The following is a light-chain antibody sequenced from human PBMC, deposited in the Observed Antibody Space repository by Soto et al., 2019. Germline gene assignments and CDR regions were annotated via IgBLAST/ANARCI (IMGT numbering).Light chain of an antibody. Sequence: DIVMTQSPLSLPVTPGESSSISCRSSQSVSTSYLAWYQQKPGQAPRLLIYGISKRATDIPDRFSGSGSGTEFTLTISSLQPEDFATYYCQQHGQWPITFGQGTRLEIK. J-gene: IGKJ5*01. CDR1: QSVSTSY. CDR2: GIS. V-gene: IGKV3-20*01. CDR3: QQHGQWPIT.